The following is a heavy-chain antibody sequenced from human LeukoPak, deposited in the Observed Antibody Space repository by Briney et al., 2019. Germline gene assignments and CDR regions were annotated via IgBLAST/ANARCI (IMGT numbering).Heavy chain of an antibody. D-gene: IGHD3-3*01. Sequence: SVKVSCKASGGTFSSYAISWVRQAPGQGLEWMGGIIPIFGTANYAQKFQGRVTITTDESTSTAYMELSSLRSEDTAVYYCARSGITIFGVALRYFDYWGQGTLVTVSS. CDR3: ARSGITIFGVALRYFDY. V-gene: IGHV1-69*05. J-gene: IGHJ4*02. CDR2: IIPIFGTA. CDR1: GGTFSSYA.